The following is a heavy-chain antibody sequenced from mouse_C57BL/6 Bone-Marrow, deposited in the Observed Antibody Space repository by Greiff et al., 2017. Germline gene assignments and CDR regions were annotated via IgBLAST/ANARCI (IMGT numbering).Heavy chain of an antibody. CDR3: LYYDYEAWFAY. V-gene: IGHV14-4*01. CDR1: GFNIKDDY. J-gene: IGHJ3*01. Sequence: EVQLQQSGAELVRPGASVKLSCTASGFNIKDDYMHWVKQRPEQGLEWIGWIDPENGDTEYASKFQGKATITADTSSNPAYLQLSSLTSEDTAVYYCLYYDYEAWFAYWGQGTLVTVSA. D-gene: IGHD2-4*01. CDR2: IDPENGDT.